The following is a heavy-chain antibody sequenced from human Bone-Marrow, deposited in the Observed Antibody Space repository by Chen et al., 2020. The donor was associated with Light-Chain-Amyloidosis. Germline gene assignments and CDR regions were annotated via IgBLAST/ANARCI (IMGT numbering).Heavy chain of an antibody. Sequence: EVQLDQSGPEVKKTGESLKISCKGSGYTLPNYWIGWVCQMPGKGLEWMGVIYPDDSDARYSPSFEGQVTISADKSITTAYLQWRSLKASDTAMYYCARRRDGYNLDYWGQGTLVTVSS. CDR1: GYTLPNYW. V-gene: IGHV5-51*01. D-gene: IGHD5-12*01. CDR3: ARRRDGYNLDY. J-gene: IGHJ4*02. CDR2: IYPDDSDA.